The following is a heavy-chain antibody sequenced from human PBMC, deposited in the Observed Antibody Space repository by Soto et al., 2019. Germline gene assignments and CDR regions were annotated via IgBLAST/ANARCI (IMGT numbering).Heavy chain of an antibody. V-gene: IGHV4-59*01. D-gene: IGHD1-26*01. J-gene: IGHJ6*02. CDR2: IYYSGST. CDR1: GGSISNYY. Sequence: QVQLQESGPGLVKPSETLSLTCTVSGGSISNYYWSWIRQPPGKGLEWIGYIYYSGSTNYNPSLKSRDHISVDTSKNQFSLKLSSVTAADTAVYYCARGGAGRGYYYYAMDVWGQGTTVTVSS. CDR3: ARGGAGRGYYYYAMDV.